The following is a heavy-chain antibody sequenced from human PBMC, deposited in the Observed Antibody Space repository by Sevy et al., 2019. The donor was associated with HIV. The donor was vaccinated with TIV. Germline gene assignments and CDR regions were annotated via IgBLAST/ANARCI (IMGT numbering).Heavy chain of an antibody. D-gene: IGHD3-22*01. Sequence: SETLSLTCSVSGASISSTIYYWAWIRQSPGKGLEWVGSIHHSGSTYYNPSLKSRVTISVDTSKNQFSLKMNSVTAADTAVYYCAKHCSHYFDNSGYGEAFDIWGQGTKVTVSS. V-gene: IGHV4-39*01. CDR2: IHHSGST. J-gene: IGHJ3*02. CDR3: AKHCSHYFDNSGYGEAFDI. CDR1: GASISSTIYY.